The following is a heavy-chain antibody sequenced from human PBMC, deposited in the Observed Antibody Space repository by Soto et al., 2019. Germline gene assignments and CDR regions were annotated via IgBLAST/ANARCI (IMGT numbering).Heavy chain of an antibody. CDR3: AKDREAPIH. J-gene: IGHJ4*02. CDR1: GFTFSNYV. Sequence: HPGGSLRLSCAAAGFTFSNYVLSWVGQAPGKGREWLSGINVGSGSTSYADSLRGRFTTSRDNSKNTLFLQMNSLRAEETAIYYCAKDREAPIHWGQGTLVTVSS. CDR2: INVGSGST. V-gene: IGHV3-23*01.